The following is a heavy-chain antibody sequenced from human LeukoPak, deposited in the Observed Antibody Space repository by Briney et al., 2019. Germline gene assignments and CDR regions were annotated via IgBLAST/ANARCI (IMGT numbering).Heavy chain of an antibody. CDR3: ARDIAGAYVS. CDR1: GFTLSNAW. CDR2: INRDGSDK. Sequence: GGSVTLLCAASGFTLSNAWMTWVRQAPGKGLEWVANINRDGSDKYYMASVQGRFTISRDNAKNSLSLQMKSLRVEDTDVYFCARDIAGAYVSWGQGALVTVSS. V-gene: IGHV3-7*04. D-gene: IGHD3-16*01. J-gene: IGHJ4*02.